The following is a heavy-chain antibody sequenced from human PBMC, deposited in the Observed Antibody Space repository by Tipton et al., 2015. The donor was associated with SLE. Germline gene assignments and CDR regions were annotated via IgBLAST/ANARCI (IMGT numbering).Heavy chain of an antibody. V-gene: IGHV3-9*01. Sequence: SLRLSCAASGFTFSSYSMNWVRQAPGKGLEWVSGISWNSGSIGYADSVKGRFTISRDNAKNSLYLQMNSLRAEDTALYYCAKAPSSGSYLDYWGQGTLVTVSS. CDR1: GFTFSSYS. CDR2: ISWNSGSI. J-gene: IGHJ4*02. CDR3: AKAPSSGSYLDY. D-gene: IGHD3-10*01.